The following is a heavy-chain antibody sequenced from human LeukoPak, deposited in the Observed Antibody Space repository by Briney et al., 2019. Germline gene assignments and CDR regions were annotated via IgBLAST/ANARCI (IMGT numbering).Heavy chain of an antibody. V-gene: IGHV3-33*01. Sequence: GGSLRLSCAAPGFTFSSYGMHWVRQAPGKGLEWVAVIWYDGSNKYYADSVKGRFTISRDNSKNTLYLQMNSLRAEDTAVYYCARDKHLGSRWPKLPFGYWGQGTLVTVSS. J-gene: IGHJ4*02. CDR2: IWYDGSNK. D-gene: IGHD6-19*01. CDR1: GFTFSSYG. CDR3: ARDKHLGSRWPKLPFGY.